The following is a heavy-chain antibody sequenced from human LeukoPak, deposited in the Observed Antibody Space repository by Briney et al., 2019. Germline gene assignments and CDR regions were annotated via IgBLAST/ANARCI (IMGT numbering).Heavy chain of an antibody. J-gene: IGHJ6*02. D-gene: IGHD6-13*01. CDR3: ARDRAAEFYGMDV. V-gene: IGHV3-7*03. CDR1: GFTFSSYW. CDR2: IKQDGSEK. Sequence: GGSPRLSCAASGFTFSSYWMSWVRQAPGKGLEWVANIKQDGSEKYYVDSVKGRFTISRDNAKNSLYLQMNSLRAEDTAVYYCARDRAAEFYGMDVWGQGTTVTVSS.